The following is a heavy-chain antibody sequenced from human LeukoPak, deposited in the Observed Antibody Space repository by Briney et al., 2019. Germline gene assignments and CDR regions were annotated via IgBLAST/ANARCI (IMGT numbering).Heavy chain of an antibody. Sequence: TSETLSLTCTVSGGSISNYFWSWIRQPPGKGLECIGYIYYSETTNYNPSFKSRVTMSVDTSKNQFSLKLSSVTAADTAVYYCARESVVVPAATFDYWGQGTLVTVSS. CDR1: GGSISNYF. J-gene: IGHJ4*02. CDR2: IYYSETT. D-gene: IGHD2-2*01. V-gene: IGHV4-59*12. CDR3: ARESVVVPAATFDY.